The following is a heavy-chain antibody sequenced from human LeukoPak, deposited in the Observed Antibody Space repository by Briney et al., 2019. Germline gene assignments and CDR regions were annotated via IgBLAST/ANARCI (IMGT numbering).Heavy chain of an antibody. CDR3: ARESYDILTGYYNTPFDY. D-gene: IGHD3-9*01. CDR2: ISSSGSTI. J-gene: IGHJ4*02. V-gene: IGHV3-48*03. Sequence: PGGSLRLPCAASGFTFGSYEMNWVRQAPGKGLEWVSYISSSGSTIYYADSVKGRFTISRDNAKNSLYLQMNSLRAEDTAVYYCARESYDILTGYYNTPFDYWGQGTLVTVSS. CDR1: GFTFGSYE.